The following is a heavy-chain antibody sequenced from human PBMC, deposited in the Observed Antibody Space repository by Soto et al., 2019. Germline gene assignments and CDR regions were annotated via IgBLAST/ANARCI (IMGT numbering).Heavy chain of an antibody. J-gene: IGHJ4*02. CDR2: ISSSGSTI. D-gene: IGHD1-26*01. Sequence: EVQLVETGGGLVQPGGSLRLSCAASGFSFNTYEMNWVRQAPGKGLEWVSYISSSGSTIYYADSVKGRFTVSRDNGKNSLYLQMNRLRAEDTAVYYCAYGGSCDYWGKGTQVTVSS. V-gene: IGHV3-48*03. CDR3: AYGGSCDY. CDR1: GFSFNTYE.